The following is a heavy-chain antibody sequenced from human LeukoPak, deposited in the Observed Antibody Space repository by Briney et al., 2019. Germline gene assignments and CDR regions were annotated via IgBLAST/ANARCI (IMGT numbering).Heavy chain of an antibody. CDR1: GFRFNRFS. CDR3: ASVDFDNNAHYHYSLPN. D-gene: IGHD3-22*01. J-gene: IGHJ4*02. V-gene: IGHV3-7*01. CDR2: IKQDGSQK. Sequence: PGGSLRLSCAASGFRFNRFSMSWVRQTPGKGLEWVANIKQDGSQKEYADSVKGRFAISRDNVNNFLDLQMNSLRAEDTGVYYCASVDFDNNAHYHYSLPNWGQGTRVTVSS.